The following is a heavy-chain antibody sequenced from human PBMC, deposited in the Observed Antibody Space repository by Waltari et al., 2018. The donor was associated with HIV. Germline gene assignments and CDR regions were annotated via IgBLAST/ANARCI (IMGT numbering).Heavy chain of an antibody. CDR1: GGSFSGYY. J-gene: IGHJ5*02. V-gene: IGHV4-34*01. D-gene: IGHD5-12*01. Sequence: QVQLQRWGAGLLKPSETLSLTCAVYGGSFSGYYWSWIRQPPGEGLEWIGEINHSGRTNYNPSLKSRVTISADTSKNQFSLKVNSVTAADTAVYYCARGEEGYSGYDLSWFDTWGQGTLVTVSS. CDR2: INHSGRT. CDR3: ARGEEGYSGYDLSWFDT.